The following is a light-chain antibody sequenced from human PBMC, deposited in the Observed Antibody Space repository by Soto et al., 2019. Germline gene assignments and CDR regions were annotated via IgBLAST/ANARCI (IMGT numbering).Light chain of an antibody. V-gene: IGLV2-14*01. Sequence: QSVLTQPASVSGSPGQSITISCTGTSSDVGGNHVSWYQQYPGKAPRLIIYDVSNRPSGISNRFSGSKSDNTASLTISGLQADDEADYYCSSHTISSRYVFGSGTRSPS. CDR1: SSDVGGNH. CDR3: SSHTISSRYV. J-gene: IGLJ1*01. CDR2: DVS.